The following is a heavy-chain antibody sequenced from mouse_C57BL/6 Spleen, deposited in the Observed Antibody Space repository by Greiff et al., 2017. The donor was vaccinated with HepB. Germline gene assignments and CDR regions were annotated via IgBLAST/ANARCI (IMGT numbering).Heavy chain of an antibody. CDR3: ARFDYDYSWFAY. CDR1: GYTFTSYW. D-gene: IGHD2-4*01. V-gene: IGHV1-52*01. Sequence: QVQLQQPGAELVRPGSSVKLSCKASGYTFTSYWMHWVKQRPIQGLEWICNIDPSDSETHYNQKFKDKATLTVDKSSSTAYMQLSSLTSEDSAVYYCARFDYDYSWFAYWGQGTLVTVSA. J-gene: IGHJ3*01. CDR2: IDPSDSET.